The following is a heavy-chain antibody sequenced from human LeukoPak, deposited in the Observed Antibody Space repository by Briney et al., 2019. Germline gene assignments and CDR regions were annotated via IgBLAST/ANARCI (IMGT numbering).Heavy chain of an antibody. CDR2: IYYNGST. CDR1: VGSIRYYY. D-gene: IGHD2-15*01. Sequence: SETLSLTCTVSVGSIRYYYWSWIRQSPGKGREGIGYIYYNGSTNYNPSLKSRVTISVDMSKNHFSLKMSSVTAADTAVPSCARKGGLFDYWGQGRLVTVSS. J-gene: IGHJ4*02. V-gene: IGHV4-59*01. CDR3: ARKGGLFDY.